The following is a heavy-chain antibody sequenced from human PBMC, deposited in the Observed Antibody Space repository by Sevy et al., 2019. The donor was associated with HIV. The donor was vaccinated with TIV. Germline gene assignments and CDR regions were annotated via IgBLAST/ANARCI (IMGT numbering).Heavy chain of an antibody. CDR1: GFTFGHYE. CDR3: ARQRSCGGDCYYFDN. V-gene: IGHV3-20*04. D-gene: IGHD2-21*02. CDR2: INGNGRAT. J-gene: IGHJ4*02. Sequence: GGSLRLSCAASGFTFGHYEMNWVRQTPGKGLEWVANINGNGRATGYANSVRDRFTISRDNARNSLYLQINSLRGEDTAFYYCARQRSCGGDCYYFDNWGQGTLVTVSS.